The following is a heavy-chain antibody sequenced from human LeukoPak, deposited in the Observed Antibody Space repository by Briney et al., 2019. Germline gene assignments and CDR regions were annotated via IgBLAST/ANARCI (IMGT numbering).Heavy chain of an antibody. CDR3: AKRRTGPVFYFDN. CDR2: ISGSGGST. Sequence: GGSLRLSCAASGFTPSDHYMDWVRQAPGKGLEWVSAISGSGGSTYYADSVKGRFTISRDNSKNTLYLQMNSLRAEDTAVYYCAKRRTGPVFYFDNWGQGTLVTVSS. J-gene: IGHJ4*02. CDR1: GFTPSDHY. V-gene: IGHV3-23*01.